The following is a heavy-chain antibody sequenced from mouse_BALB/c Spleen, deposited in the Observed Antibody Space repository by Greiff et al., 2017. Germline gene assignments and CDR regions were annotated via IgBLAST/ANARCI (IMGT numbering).Heavy chain of an antibody. CDR2: ISYDGSN. Sequence: EVQLVESGPGLVKPSQSLSLTCSVTGYSITSGYYWNWIRQFPGNKLEWMGYISYDGSNNYNPSLKNRISITRDTSKNQFFLKLNSVTTEDTATYYCAREDYRYDASFAYWGQGTLVTVSA. CDR1: GYSITSGYY. J-gene: IGHJ3*01. D-gene: IGHD2-14*01. V-gene: IGHV3-6*02. CDR3: AREDYRYDASFAY.